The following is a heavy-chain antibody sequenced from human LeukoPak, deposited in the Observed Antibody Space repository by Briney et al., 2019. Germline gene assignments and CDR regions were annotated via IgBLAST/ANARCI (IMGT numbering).Heavy chain of an antibody. V-gene: IGHV4-39*07. D-gene: IGHD6-13*01. J-gene: IGHJ6*03. CDR1: GGSISTSSYY. CDR3: ARVRYSSFHYYYYMDV. CDR2: IYYSGST. Sequence: SETLSLTCTVSGGSISTSSYYWGWIRQPPGKGLEWIGSIYYSGSTYYNPSLKSRVTISVDTSKNQFSLKLSSVTAADTAVYYCARVRYSSFHYYYYMDVWGKGTTVTVSS.